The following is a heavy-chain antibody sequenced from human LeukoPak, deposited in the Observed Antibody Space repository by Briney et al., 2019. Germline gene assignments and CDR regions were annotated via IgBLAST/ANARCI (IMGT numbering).Heavy chain of an antibody. CDR3: ARQYYSSGIEGY. D-gene: IGHD6-19*01. V-gene: IGHV4-39*01. CDR2: IYDSGST. J-gene: IGHJ4*02. Sequence: SETLSLTCTVSGGSISSSGSYWAWIRQPPGKGLEWIGSIYDSGSTYYNPSLKSRVTMSVDTSMNQFSLKLSSVTAADTAVYYCARQYYSSGIEGYWGQGTLVTVSS. CDR1: GGSISSSGSY.